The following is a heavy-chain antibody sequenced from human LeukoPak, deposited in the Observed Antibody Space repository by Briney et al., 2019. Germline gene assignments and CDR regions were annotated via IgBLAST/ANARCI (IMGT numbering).Heavy chain of an antibody. Sequence: GGSLRLSCAASGFTFSSYGMHWVRQAPGKGLEWVAAIWYDGSNKYYADSVKGRFTISRDNSKNTLYLQMNSLRAEDTAVYYCARCGQQLAPYGMDVWGKGTTVTVPS. CDR3: ARCGQQLAPYGMDV. D-gene: IGHD6-13*01. V-gene: IGHV3-33*01. J-gene: IGHJ6*04. CDR1: GFTFSSYG. CDR2: IWYDGSNK.